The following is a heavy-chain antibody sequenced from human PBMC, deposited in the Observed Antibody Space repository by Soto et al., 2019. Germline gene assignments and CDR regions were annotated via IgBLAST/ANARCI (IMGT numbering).Heavy chain of an antibody. CDR3: ATPSPYYDFWSGYSPNYYYGMDV. D-gene: IGHD3-3*01. Sequence: GESLKISCKGSGYSFAGYWITWVRQKPGKGLEWMGRIDPSDSQTYYSPSFRGHVTISATKSITTVFLQWSSLRASDTAMYYCATPSPYYDFWSGYSPNYYYGMDVWGQGTTVTVSS. CDR1: GYSFAGYW. V-gene: IGHV5-10-1*01. CDR2: IDPSDSQT. J-gene: IGHJ6*02.